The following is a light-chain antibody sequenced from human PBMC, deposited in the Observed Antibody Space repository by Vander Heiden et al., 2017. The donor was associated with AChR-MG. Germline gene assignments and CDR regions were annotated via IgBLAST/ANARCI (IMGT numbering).Light chain of an antibody. J-gene: IGLJ3*02. V-gene: IGLV2-14*03. CDR1: SSDVGSYNY. CDR3: NSYTTNSTWV. CDR2: DVS. Sequence: QSALTQPASVSGSPGQSITISCTGTSSDVGSYNYVSWYQQHPGTAPKLIIYDVSDRPSGVSNRFSGSKSGNTASLTISGLQAEDEADYYCNSYTTNSTWVFGGGTMLTVL.